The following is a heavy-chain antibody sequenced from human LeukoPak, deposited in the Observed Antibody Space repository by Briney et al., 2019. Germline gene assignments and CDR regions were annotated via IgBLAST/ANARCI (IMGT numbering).Heavy chain of an antibody. J-gene: IGHJ3*02. CDR2: IWYDGSNK. D-gene: IGHD3-22*01. CDR3: AKEFDSSDYRAFDI. Sequence: GGSLRLSCAASGFTFSSYGMHWVRQAPGRGLEWVAVIWYDGSNKYYADSVKGRFTISRDNSKNTLCLQMNSLRAEDTAVYYCAKEFDSSDYRAFDIWGQGTMVTVSS. V-gene: IGHV3-33*06. CDR1: GFTFSSYG.